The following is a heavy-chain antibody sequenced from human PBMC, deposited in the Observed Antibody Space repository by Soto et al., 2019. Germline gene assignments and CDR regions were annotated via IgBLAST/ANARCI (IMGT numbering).Heavy chain of an antibody. CDR1: GFTFDDYG. V-gene: IGHV3-20*04. Sequence: PGGSLRLSCAASGFTFDDYGMSWVRQAPGKGLEWVSGINWNGGSTGYADSVKGRFTISRDNAKNSLYLQMNSLRAEDTALYYCGKWIYYDILPGYVYGMAFGAKGPTVTAPS. J-gene: IGHJ6*02. CDR2: INWNGGST. CDR3: GKWIYYDILPGYVYGMA. D-gene: IGHD3-9*01.